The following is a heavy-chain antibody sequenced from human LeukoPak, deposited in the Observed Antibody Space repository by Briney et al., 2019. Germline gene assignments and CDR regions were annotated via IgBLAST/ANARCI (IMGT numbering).Heavy chain of an antibody. CDR2: INPESGDT. J-gene: IGHJ4*02. Sequence: ASVKVSCKASGCNFVYFDIYWVRQASGQGLEWMGYINPESGDTGYAPRFQGRVCITRETAISTAFLEINSLRSEDTAIYYCARRMGWGDRWGRGTLVTVSS. CDR1: GCNFVYFD. V-gene: IGHV1-8*01. CDR3: ARRMGWGDR. D-gene: IGHD1-26*01.